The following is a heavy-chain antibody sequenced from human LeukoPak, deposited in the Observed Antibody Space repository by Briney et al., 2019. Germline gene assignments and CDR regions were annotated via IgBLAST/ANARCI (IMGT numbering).Heavy chain of an antibody. CDR3: PRGYGDYYFDY. D-gene: IGHD3-3*01. CDR2: INPNSGGT. V-gene: IGHV1-2*02. Sequence: ASVKVSCTASGYTFTGYYMHWVRQAPGQGLEWMGWINPNSGGTNYAQKFQGRVTMNRDTSISTAYMELSRLRSDDTAVYYCPRGYGDYYFDYWGQGTLVTVSS. J-gene: IGHJ4*02. CDR1: GYTFTGYY.